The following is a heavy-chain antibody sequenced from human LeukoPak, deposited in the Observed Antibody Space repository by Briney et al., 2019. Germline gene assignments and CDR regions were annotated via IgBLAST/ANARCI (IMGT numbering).Heavy chain of an antibody. J-gene: IGHJ4*02. CDR2: IISSGTYI. CDR1: GFTFSSYS. D-gene: IGHD3-10*01. CDR3: AREMVRGVIFDY. Sequence: GGSLRLSCAASGFTFSSYSMNWVRQAPGKGLEWVSSIISSGTYIYYADSVKGRFTISRDNARNSLSLQMNSLRAEDTAVYYCAREMVRGVIFDYWGQGTLVTVSS. V-gene: IGHV3-21*01.